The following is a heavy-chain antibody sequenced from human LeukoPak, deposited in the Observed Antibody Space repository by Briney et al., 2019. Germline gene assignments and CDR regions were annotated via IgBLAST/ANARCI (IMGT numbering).Heavy chain of an antibody. V-gene: IGHV3-21*06. CDR3: AKDRWTGSYQYDY. J-gene: IGHJ4*02. CDR1: GFTFSSYS. CDR2: ISGNSRYI. D-gene: IGHD3-10*01. Sequence: GGSLRLSCAASGFTFSSYSMTWVRQAPGKGLEWVSSISGNSRYIYYADSMRGRFTISRDNAKNSLYLQMNSLRAEDTAVYYCAKDRWTGSYQYDYWGQGTLVTVSS.